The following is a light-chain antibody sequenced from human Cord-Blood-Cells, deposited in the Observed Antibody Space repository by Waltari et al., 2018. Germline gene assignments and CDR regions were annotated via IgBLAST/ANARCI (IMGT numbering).Light chain of an antibody. CDR1: QSVSRY. Sequence: IVLTQSPATLSLSPGERATLSCRASQSVSRYLAWYQQKPGQAPRLLIYDASNRATGIPARFSGSGSGTDFTLTISSLEPEEFAVYYCQQRSNWPPSFGGGTKVEIK. CDR2: DAS. J-gene: IGKJ4*01. V-gene: IGKV3-11*01. CDR3: QQRSNWPPS.